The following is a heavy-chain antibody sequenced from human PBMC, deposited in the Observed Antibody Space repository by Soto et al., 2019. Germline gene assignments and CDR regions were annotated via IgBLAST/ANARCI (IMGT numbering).Heavy chain of an antibody. CDR1: GFTFSSYW. CDR3: ARKAPGYDWTFGY. V-gene: IGHV3-7*01. J-gene: IGHJ4*02. CDR2: IKQDGSEK. D-gene: IGHD5-12*01. Sequence: PGGSLRLSCAASGFTFSSYWMSWVRQAPGKGLEWVANIKQDGSEKYYVDSVKGRFTISRDNAKNSLYLQMNSLRAEDTAVYYCARKAPGYDWTFGYWGQGTLVTVSS.